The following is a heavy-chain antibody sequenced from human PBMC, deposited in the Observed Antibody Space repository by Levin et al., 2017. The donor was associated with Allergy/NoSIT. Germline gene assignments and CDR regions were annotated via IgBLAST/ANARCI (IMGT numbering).Heavy chain of an antibody. Sequence: GGSLRLSCAASGFTFSTYAMSWVRQAPGKGLEWVSTISDTGGSTFYADSVKGRFTISRDNSKNTLYLQMNSLRAEDTAVFYCAKDTNWFDPWGQGTLVTVSS. CDR1: GFTFSTYA. V-gene: IGHV3-23*01. CDR2: ISDTGGST. J-gene: IGHJ5*02. CDR3: AKDTNWFDP.